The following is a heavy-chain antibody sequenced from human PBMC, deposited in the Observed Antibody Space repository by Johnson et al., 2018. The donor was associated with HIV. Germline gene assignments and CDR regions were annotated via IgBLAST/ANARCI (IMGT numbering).Heavy chain of an antibody. Sequence: QVQLVESGGGVVQPGRSLRLSCAASGFTLTNYPMHWVRQAPGKGLEWVAVISFDGKNKFYADSVKGRITISRDNARNSLYLQMNSLRAEDTAVYYCAREGLPHAFDIWGQGTMVTVSS. CDR1: GFTLTNYP. V-gene: IGHV3-30*04. CDR2: ISFDGKNK. J-gene: IGHJ3*02. D-gene: IGHD5-12*01. CDR3: AREGLPHAFDI.